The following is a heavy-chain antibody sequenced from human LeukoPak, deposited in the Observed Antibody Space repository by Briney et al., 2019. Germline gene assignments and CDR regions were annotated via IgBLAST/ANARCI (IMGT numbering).Heavy chain of an antibody. CDR2: IWYDGSNK. Sequence: GGSLRLSCAASGFTFSSYGMHWVRQAPGKGLEWVAVIWYDGSNKYYADSVKGRFTISRDNSKNTLYLQMNSLRAEDTAVYYCAGSITIFGVVSNWFDPWGQGTLVTVPS. D-gene: IGHD3-3*01. V-gene: IGHV3-33*01. J-gene: IGHJ5*02. CDR1: GFTFSSYG. CDR3: AGSITIFGVVSNWFDP.